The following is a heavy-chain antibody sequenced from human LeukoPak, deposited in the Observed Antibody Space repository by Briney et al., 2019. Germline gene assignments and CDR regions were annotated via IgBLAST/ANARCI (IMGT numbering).Heavy chain of an antibody. CDR3: AVPYYDSSGYYHDY. J-gene: IGHJ4*02. D-gene: IGHD3-22*01. CDR1: GFPFSDYY. V-gene: IGHV3-21*01. CDR2: ISSSSSYI. Sequence: KSGGSLRLSCAASGFPFSDYYMNWVRQAPGKGLEWVSSISSSSSYIYYADSVKGRFTISRDNAKNSLYLQMNSLRAEDTAVYYCAVPYYDSSGYYHDYWGQGTLVTVSS.